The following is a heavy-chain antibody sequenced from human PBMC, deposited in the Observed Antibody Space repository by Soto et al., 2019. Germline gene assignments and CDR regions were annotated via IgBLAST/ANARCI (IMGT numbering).Heavy chain of an antibody. V-gene: IGHV1-69*13. CDR3: ARDQMATLPTNAFDI. Sequence: GASVKVSCKASGGTFSSYAISWVRQAPGQGREWMGGIIPIFGTANYAQKFQGRVTITADESTSTAYMELSSLRSEDTAVYYCARDQMATLPTNAFDICGPGPIVTVS. D-gene: IGHD5-12*01. CDR1: GGTFSSYA. CDR2: IIPIFGTA. J-gene: IGHJ3*02.